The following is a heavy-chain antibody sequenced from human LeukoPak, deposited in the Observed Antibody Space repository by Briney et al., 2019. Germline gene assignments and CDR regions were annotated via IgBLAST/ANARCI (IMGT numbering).Heavy chain of an antibody. Sequence: SETLSLTCAVYGGSFSGYYWSWIRQPPGKGLEWIGEINHSGSTNYNPSLKSRVTISVDTSKNQFSLKLSSVTAADTAVYYCARAGPHIVVVVAATPRRNYMDVWGKGTTVTVSS. CDR3: ARAGPHIVVVVAATPRRNYMDV. CDR2: INHSGST. D-gene: IGHD2-15*01. V-gene: IGHV4-34*01. J-gene: IGHJ6*03. CDR1: GGSFSGYY.